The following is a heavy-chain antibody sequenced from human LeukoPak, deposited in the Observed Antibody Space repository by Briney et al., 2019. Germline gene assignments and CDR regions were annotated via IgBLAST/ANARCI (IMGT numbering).Heavy chain of an antibody. CDR2: IKPNSGGT. Sequence: ASVKVSCKASGYSFADYYMHWVRQAPGQGLEWMGWIKPNSGGTRSAQKFQGRVTMTRDTSISTAYMELSSLRSEDTAVYYCARGYDYVWGSYRYDNWFDPWGQGTLVTVSS. CDR1: GYSFADYY. D-gene: IGHD3-16*02. V-gene: IGHV1-2*02. J-gene: IGHJ5*02. CDR3: ARGYDYVWGSYRYDNWFDP.